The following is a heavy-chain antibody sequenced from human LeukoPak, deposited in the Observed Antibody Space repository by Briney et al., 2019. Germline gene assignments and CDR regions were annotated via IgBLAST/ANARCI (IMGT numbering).Heavy chain of an antibody. CDR3: TKDITAGGLDY. D-gene: IGHD6-13*01. Sequence: GGSLRLSCAASGFTFSSFTMIWVRQAPGKGLEWVSSISHTDDPSHYADSVRGRFSISRDNAKNSLYLQMNSLRTDDTALYYCTKDITAGGLDYWGQGTLVTVSS. CDR1: GFTFSSFT. J-gene: IGHJ4*02. V-gene: IGHV3-48*04. CDR2: ISHTDDPS.